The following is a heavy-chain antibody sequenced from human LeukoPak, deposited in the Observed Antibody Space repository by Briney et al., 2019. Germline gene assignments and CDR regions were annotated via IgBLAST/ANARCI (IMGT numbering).Heavy chain of an antibody. CDR1: GFTFRCRR. V-gene: IGHV3-74*01. J-gene: IGHJ6*02. CDR3: ARDISRTMDV. D-gene: IGHD2/OR15-2a*01. CDR2: INTDGSTT. Sequence: GGPLRLSCVASGFTFRCRRMHGVGDAPGKGRVWVSIINTDGSTTRYADFVEGRFTISRDNARNTLYLEMNSLRVEDTAVYFCARDISRTMDVWGQGTTVTV.